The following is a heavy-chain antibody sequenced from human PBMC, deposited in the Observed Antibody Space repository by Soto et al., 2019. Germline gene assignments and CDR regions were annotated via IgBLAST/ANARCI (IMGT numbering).Heavy chain of an antibody. CDR3: AREPTTAGTVNWFDP. CDR2: AYTSGYS. V-gene: IGHV4-4*07. CDR1: GGSISSDY. J-gene: IGHJ5*02. Sequence: VQLQESGPGLVKPSETLSLICTVSGGSISSDYLSWIRQPAGKGLEWIGRAYTSGYSNSNPSLKSRVTMSVDTSKKQFCLNLSSVTAADTAVYYCAREPTTAGTVNWFDPWGQGTLVTVSS. D-gene: IGHD6-13*01.